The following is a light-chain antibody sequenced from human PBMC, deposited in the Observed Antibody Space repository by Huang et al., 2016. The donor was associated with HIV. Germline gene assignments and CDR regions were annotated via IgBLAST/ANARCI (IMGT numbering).Light chain of an antibody. CDR2: GAS. Sequence: EIVLTQSPGTLSLSPGERATLSCRASQSVSSSYLVWYQQKPGQAPRLLIYGASSRATGIPGRVSGSGSGTDFTLTISRLEPEDFAVYYCQQYGSPWTFGQGTKVEIK. CDR3: QQYGSPWT. V-gene: IGKV3-20*01. CDR1: QSVSSSY. J-gene: IGKJ1*01.